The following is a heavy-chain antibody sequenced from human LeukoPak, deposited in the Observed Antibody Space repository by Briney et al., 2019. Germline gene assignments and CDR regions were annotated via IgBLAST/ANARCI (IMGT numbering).Heavy chain of an antibody. CDR2: VSATGGST. CDR3: AKDRRSCSGGSCSGADYGMDV. J-gene: IGHJ6*02. CDR1: GFTFSSYA. Sequence: PGGSLRLSCAASGFTFSSYAMNWVRQAPGKGLEWVSGVSATGGSTYLADSVKGRFTISRDNSKNTLYLQMNSLRAEDTAVYYCAKDRRSCSGGSCSGADYGMDVWGQGTTVTVSS. V-gene: IGHV3-23*01. D-gene: IGHD2-15*01.